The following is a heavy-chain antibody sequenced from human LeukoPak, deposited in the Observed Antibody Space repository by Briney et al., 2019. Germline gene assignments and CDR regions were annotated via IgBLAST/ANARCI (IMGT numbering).Heavy chain of an antibody. CDR1: GFTVSSNY. CDR3: ARGSTVTTDYFDY. J-gene: IGHJ4*02. D-gene: IGHD4-17*01. Sequence: GGSLRLYCAASGFTVSSNYMSWVRQAPGKGLEWVSVIYSGGSTYYADSVKGRFTISRDNSKNTLYLQMNSLRAEDTAVYYCARGSTVTTDYFDYWGQGTLVTVSS. V-gene: IGHV3-66*01. CDR2: IYSGGST.